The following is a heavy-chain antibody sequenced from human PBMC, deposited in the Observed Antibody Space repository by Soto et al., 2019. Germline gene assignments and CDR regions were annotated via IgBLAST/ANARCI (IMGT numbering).Heavy chain of an antibody. CDR2: IYPGDSDT. CDR1: GYSFASHW. J-gene: IGHJ4*02. Sequence: GESLKISCKGSGYSFASHWVAWVRQMPEKGLEWIGTIYPGDSDTKYSSAFRGHVTISADTPVSTAYLQWRSLEATDSAIYYCPRYSGSYWPYLDFWGQGTLVTVSS. CDR3: PRYSGSYWPYLDF. V-gene: IGHV5-51*01. D-gene: IGHD1-26*01.